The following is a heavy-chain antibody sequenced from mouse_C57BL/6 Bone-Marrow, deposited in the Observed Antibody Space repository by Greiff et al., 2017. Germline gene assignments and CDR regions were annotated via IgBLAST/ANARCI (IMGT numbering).Heavy chain of an antibody. V-gene: IGHV5-9-1*02. D-gene: IGHD2-4*01. CDR1: GFTFSSYA. CDR2: ISSGGDYI. Sequence: EVHLVESGEGLVKPGGSLKLSCAASGFTFSSYAMSWVRQTPVKRLEWVAYISSGGDYIYYADTVKGRFTISSDNARNTLYLQMSSLKSEDTAMYYCTRVDYDYDWFAYWGQGTLVTVSA. CDR3: TRVDYDYDWFAY. J-gene: IGHJ3*01.